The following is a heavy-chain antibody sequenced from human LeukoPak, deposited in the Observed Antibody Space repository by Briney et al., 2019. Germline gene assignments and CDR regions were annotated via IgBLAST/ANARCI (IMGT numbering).Heavy chain of an antibody. CDR3: AASYYSSGYYYY. CDR1: GFTFTSSA. D-gene: IGHD3-22*01. CDR2: IVVGSGNT. J-gene: IGHJ4*02. Sequence: SVKVSCKGSGFTFTSSAMQWVRQARGQRLEWIGWIVVGSGNTNYAQKFQERVTITRDMSTSTAYMELSSLRSEDTAVYYCAASYYSSGYYYYWGQGTLVTVSS. V-gene: IGHV1-58*02.